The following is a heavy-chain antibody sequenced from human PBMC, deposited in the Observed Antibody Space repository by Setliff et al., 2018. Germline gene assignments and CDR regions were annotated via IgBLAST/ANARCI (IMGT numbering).Heavy chain of an antibody. V-gene: IGHV4-59*01. J-gene: IGHJ6*02. CDR1: GGSISPYF. D-gene: IGHD5-18*01. Sequence: SETLSPTCTVSGGSISPYFWSWIRQPPGKGLEWIGYIYHNGNTNFNPSLKTRLTMSVDTSKNQFALNLRSVTAADTAVYYCVRDRTAYSYGLDVWGQGTTVTVSS. CDR3: VRDRTAYSYGLDV. CDR2: IYHNGNT.